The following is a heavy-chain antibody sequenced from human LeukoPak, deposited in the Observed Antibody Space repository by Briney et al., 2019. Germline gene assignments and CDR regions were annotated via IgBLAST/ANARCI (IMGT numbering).Heavy chain of an antibody. Sequence: GGSLRLSCAASGFTFSSYAMHWVRQAPGKGLEYVSAISSNGGSTYYANSVKGRFTISRDNSKNTLYLQMGSLRAEDMAVYYCARARLHHTYGSGTNFDYWGQGTLVTVSS. V-gene: IGHV3-64*01. CDR2: ISSNGGST. CDR1: GFTFSSYA. D-gene: IGHD3-10*01. J-gene: IGHJ4*02. CDR3: ARARLHHTYGSGTNFDY.